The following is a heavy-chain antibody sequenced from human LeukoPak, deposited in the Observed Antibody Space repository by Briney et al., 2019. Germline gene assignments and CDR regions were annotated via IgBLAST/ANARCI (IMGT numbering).Heavy chain of an antibody. Sequence: AASVKVSCKVSGYTLTELSMHWVRQAPGKGLEWLGGFDPEDGETIYAQKFQGRVTMTEDTSTDTAYMELSSLRSEDTAVYYCATGGGPYCGGDCYSAEYFQHWGQGTLVTVSS. CDR3: ATGGGPYCGGDCYSAEYFQH. V-gene: IGHV1-24*01. J-gene: IGHJ1*01. D-gene: IGHD2-21*02. CDR2: FDPEDGET. CDR1: GYTLTELS.